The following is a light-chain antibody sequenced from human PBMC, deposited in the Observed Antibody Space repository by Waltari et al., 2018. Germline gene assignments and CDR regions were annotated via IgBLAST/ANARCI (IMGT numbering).Light chain of an antibody. CDR2: GVS. Sequence: QSALTQPASVSGSPGQSITISCPGTSSDIGDYNYVSWYQQYPGRTPKLISSGVSLRRSGVSDRFSGSKSGNTASLTISALQADDEADYYCSSFTTSSTLVVFGGGTKLTVL. CDR1: SSDIGDYNY. J-gene: IGLJ2*01. V-gene: IGLV2-14*03. CDR3: SSFTTSSTLVV.